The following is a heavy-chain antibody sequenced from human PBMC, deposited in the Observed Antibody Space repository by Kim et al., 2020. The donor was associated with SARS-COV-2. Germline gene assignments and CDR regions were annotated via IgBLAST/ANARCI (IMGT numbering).Heavy chain of an antibody. V-gene: IGHV3-9*01. CDR3: AKDTPGIAAAGPYYYYGMDV. CDR1: GFTFDDYS. D-gene: IGHD6-13*01. J-gene: IGHJ6*02. CDR2: ISWNSGSI. Sequence: GGSLRLSCAASGFTFDDYSMHWVRQAPGKGLEWVAGISWNSGSISYADSVKGRFTISRDNAKNSLYLQMNSLRAEDTALYYCAKDTPGIAAAGPYYYYGMDVWGQGTTATVSS.